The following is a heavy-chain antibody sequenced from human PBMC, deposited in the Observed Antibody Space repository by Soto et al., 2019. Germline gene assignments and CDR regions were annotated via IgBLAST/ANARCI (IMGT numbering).Heavy chain of an antibody. CDR1: GFTFSDHY. CDR3: ARDGEMATPTYYGMDV. V-gene: IGHV3-72*01. CDR2: TRNKANSYTT. J-gene: IGHJ6*02. D-gene: IGHD5-12*01. Sequence: HPGGSLRLSCAASGFTFSDHYMDWVRQAPGKGLEWVGRTRNKANSYTTEYAASVKGIFTISRDDSKNSLYLQMNSLKTEDTAVYYCARDGEMATPTYYGMDVWGQGTTVTVSS.